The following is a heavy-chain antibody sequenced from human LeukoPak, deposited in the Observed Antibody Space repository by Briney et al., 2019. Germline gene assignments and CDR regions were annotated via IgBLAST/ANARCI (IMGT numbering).Heavy chain of an antibody. D-gene: IGHD2-2*01. CDR2: ISSSSYI. CDR3: AREKIVVVPADAFDI. V-gene: IGHV3-21*01. J-gene: IGHJ3*02. Sequence: GGSLRLSCAASGFTFSSYSMNWVRQAPGKGLEWVSSISSSSYIYYADSVKGRFTISRDNAKNSLYLQMNSLRAEDTAVYYCAREKIVVVPADAFDIWGQGTMVTVSS. CDR1: GFTFSSYS.